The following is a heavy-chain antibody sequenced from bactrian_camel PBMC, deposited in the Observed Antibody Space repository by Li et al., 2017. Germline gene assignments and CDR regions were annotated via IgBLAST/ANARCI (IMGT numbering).Heavy chain of an antibody. D-gene: IGHD2*01. Sequence: QVQLVESGGGSVQAGGSLRLSCAVSGNTAVRYCMGWFRQAPGKERAEVARIGSVGTTTYADNVKGRFTISKDTAQNIIALQMDSLKPEDTATYVCAAGDLLCKGVHELAHWGQGTQVTVS. CDR2: IGSVGTT. CDR1: GNTAVRYC. CDR3: AAGDLLCKGVHELAH. J-gene: IGHJ4*01. V-gene: IGHV3S55*01.